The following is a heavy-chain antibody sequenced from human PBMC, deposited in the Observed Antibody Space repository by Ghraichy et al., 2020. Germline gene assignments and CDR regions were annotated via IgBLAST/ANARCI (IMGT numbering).Heavy chain of an antibody. V-gene: IGHV1-2*02. J-gene: IGHJ6*02. CDR1: GYTFTDYY. CDR2: INPNSGGT. Sequence: ASVKVSCKASGYTFTDYYMHWVRQAPGQGLEWMGWINPNSGGTNFAQKFEGRVTVTRDTSINTASMDLSRLRSDDTAVYYCARSPLPSYEMDVWGQGTTVTVSS. CDR3: ARSPLPSYEMDV.